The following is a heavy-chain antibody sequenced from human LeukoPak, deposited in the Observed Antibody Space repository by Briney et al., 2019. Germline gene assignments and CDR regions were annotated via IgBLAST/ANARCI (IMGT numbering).Heavy chain of an antibody. V-gene: IGHV3-23*01. CDR1: GFTFSSYA. Sequence: PGGSLRLSCAASGFTFSSYAMSWVRQAPGKGLEWVSAISGSGGSTYYADSVKGRFTISRDNAKNSLYLQMNSLRAEDTAVYYCARDSGGSSSSFDYWGQGTLVTVSS. CDR3: ARDSGGSSSSFDY. J-gene: IGHJ4*02. D-gene: IGHD6-6*01. CDR2: ISGSGGST.